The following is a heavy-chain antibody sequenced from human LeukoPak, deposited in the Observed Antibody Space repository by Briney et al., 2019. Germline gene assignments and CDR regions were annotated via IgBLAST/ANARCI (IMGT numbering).Heavy chain of an antibody. D-gene: IGHD3-9*01. J-gene: IGHJ3*02. CDR3: ASPDILTGRDAFDI. Sequence: SETLSLTCTVSGGSISSGDYYWSWIRQPPGKGLEWIGYIYDSGSTYYNPSLKSRVTISVDTSKIQFSLKLSSVTAADTAVYYCASPDILTGRDAFDIWGQGTMVTVFS. CDR1: GGSISSGDYY. CDR2: IYDSGST. V-gene: IGHV4-30-4*01.